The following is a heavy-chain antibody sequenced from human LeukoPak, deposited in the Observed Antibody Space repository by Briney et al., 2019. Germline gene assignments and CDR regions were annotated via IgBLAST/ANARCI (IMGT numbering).Heavy chain of an antibody. J-gene: IGHJ4*02. CDR3: ARGPPRITMVRGVIAYFDY. CDR2: INPYSGGT. V-gene: IGHV1-2*02. D-gene: IGHD3-10*01. Sequence: ASVKVSCKASGYTFTGYYMHWVRQAPGQGLEWMGWINPYSGGTNYAQKFQGRVTMTRDTSISTAYMELSRLRSDDTAVYYCARGPPRITMVRGVIAYFDYWGQGTLVTASS. CDR1: GYTFTGYY.